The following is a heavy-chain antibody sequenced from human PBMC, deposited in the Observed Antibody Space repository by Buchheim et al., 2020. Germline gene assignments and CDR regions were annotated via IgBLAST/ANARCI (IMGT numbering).Heavy chain of an antibody. Sequence: QITLKESGPTLVKPTQTLTVTCTLSGFSLSTSGVGVGWIRQTPGKALEWLALIYWNDDKYYRPSLKSRLTITKDTSKNQAGLTMTNMDPVDTATYYCAHRPGVVAGIYFDYWGPGIL. D-gene: IGHD6-19*01. CDR2: IYWNDDK. CDR1: GFSLSTSGVG. CDR3: AHRPGVVAGIYFDY. V-gene: IGHV2-5*01. J-gene: IGHJ4*02.